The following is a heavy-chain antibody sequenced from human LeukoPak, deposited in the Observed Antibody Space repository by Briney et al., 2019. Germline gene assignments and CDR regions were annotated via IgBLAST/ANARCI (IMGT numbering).Heavy chain of an antibody. CDR2: ISSTSSYI. CDR3: VKGPGSSSANWFDP. D-gene: IGHD6-6*01. V-gene: IGHV3-21*01. J-gene: IGHJ5*02. CDR1: GFIFSSYG. Sequence: GRSLRLSCAASGFIFSSYGMHWVRQAPGKGLEWVSSISSTSSYIYYADSVKGRFTISRDNAENSLFLQMHSLRVEDTAVYYCVKGPGSSSANWFDPWGQGTLVTVSS.